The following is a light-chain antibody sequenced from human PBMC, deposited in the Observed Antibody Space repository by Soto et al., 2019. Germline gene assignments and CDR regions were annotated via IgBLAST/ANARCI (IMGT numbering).Light chain of an antibody. CDR3: QQYNNWPWT. J-gene: IGKJ1*01. V-gene: IGKV3-15*01. CDR1: QSISDT. Sequence: IVMTRSPATLSVSPGGRATLSCRASQSISDTLAWYQQKPGQAPRLLIYSASRGATGLPARFSGSGSGTDFTLTISSLQSEDFEVYYCQQYNNWPWTFGQGTTVDIK. CDR2: SAS.